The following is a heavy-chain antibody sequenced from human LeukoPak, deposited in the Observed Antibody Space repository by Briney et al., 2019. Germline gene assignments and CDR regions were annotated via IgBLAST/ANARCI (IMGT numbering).Heavy chain of an antibody. CDR3: ARGTSWPQWFDP. V-gene: IGHV3-53*01. J-gene: IGHJ5*02. Sequence: GGSLRLSCAASGFTVSSNYMSWVRQAPGKGLEWVSVTYSGGSTFYADSVKGRFTISRDNSKNTLYLQMSSLRAEDTAVYYCARGTSWPQWFDPWGQGTLVSVSS. D-gene: IGHD3-10*01. CDR1: GFTVSSNY. CDR2: TYSGGST.